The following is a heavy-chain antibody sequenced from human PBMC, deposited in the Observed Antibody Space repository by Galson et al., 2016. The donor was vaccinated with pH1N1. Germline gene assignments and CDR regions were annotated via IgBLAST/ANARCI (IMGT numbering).Heavy chain of an antibody. CDR2: ITASGGST. CDR3: VKRPTAATGPFEY. D-gene: IGHD6-13*01. J-gene: IGHJ4*02. V-gene: IGHV3-23*01. Sequence: SLRLSCAASGFTFSSYAMSWVRQAPGKGLEWVSSITASGGSTYYADSVKGRFTISRDNSKNTLFLQMNSLRAEDTAVYYCVKRPTAATGPFEYWGQGTLGTVSS. CDR1: GFTFSSYA.